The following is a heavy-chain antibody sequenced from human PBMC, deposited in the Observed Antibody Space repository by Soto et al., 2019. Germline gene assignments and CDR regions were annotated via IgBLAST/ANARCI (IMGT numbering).Heavy chain of an antibody. CDR3: AREELMVRGVIEY. D-gene: IGHD3-10*01. Sequence: EVQLMESGGGLVQPGGSLRLSCAASGFTVSSNYMSWVRQAPGKGLEWVSLIYSGGSTYYADSVKGRFTISRDNSKNTLFLQMDSLRVEDTAVYYCAREELMVRGVIEYWGQGTLVNVSS. V-gene: IGHV3-66*01. CDR2: IYSGGST. CDR1: GFTVSSNY. J-gene: IGHJ4*02.